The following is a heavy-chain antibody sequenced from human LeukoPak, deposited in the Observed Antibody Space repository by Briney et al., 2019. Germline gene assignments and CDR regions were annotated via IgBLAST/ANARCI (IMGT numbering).Heavy chain of an antibody. J-gene: IGHJ3*02. CDR1: GYTFTGYF. CDR3: ARVPRGDRTLRYFDWLSAGDAFDI. CDR2: INPNSGGT. V-gene: IGHV1-2*02. D-gene: IGHD3-9*01. Sequence: GASVKVSCKASGYTFTGYFMHWVRQAPGQGLEWMGWINPNSGGTNYAQKFQGRVTMTRDTSISTAYMELSRLRSDDTAVYYCARVPRGDRTLRYFDWLSAGDAFDIWGQGTMVTVSS.